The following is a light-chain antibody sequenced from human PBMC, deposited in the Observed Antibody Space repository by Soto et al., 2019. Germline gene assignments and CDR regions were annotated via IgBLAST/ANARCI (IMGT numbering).Light chain of an antibody. Sequence: EIVLTQSPGTLSLSPGEIANLSCRASQTISIYLAWYQHKPGQAPRLLIYDASTKATDIPDRFSGSGSGTDFTLTIGRLEPEEFAVYYCKQYLSLPPYGLGQGTTLEIK. J-gene: IGKJ2*03. CDR3: KQYLSLPPYG. CDR2: DAS. CDR1: QTISIY. V-gene: IGKV3-20*01.